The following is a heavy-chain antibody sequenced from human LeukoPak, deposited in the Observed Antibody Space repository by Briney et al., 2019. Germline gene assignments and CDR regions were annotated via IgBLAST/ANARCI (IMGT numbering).Heavy chain of an antibody. CDR2: MNPNSGNT. Sequence: ASVKVSCKASGYTFSSYDINWVRQATGQGLEWMGWMNPNSGNTGYAQKFQGRVTMTRNTSISTAYMELSSLRSEDTAVYYCAKRNYGSPRWFDPWGQGTLVTVSS. D-gene: IGHD3-10*01. V-gene: IGHV1-8*01. CDR3: AKRNYGSPRWFDP. CDR1: GYTFSSYD. J-gene: IGHJ5*02.